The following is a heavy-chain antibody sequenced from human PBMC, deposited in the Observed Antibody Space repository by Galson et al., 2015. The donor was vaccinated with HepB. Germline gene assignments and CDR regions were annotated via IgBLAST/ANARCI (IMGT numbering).Heavy chain of an antibody. CDR3: AKPVGRNLRYYFEY. V-gene: IGHV3-30-3*02. D-gene: IGHD1-1*01. CDR2: ISYDGSNK. Sequence: SLRLSCAASGFTFNSYTMHWVRQAPGKGLEWVAVISYDGSNKLYADSVRGRFTVSRDNSKNTLYLQAKTLRSDDTAVYYCAKPVGRNLRYYFEYWGQGALVTFS. CDR1: GFTFNSYT. J-gene: IGHJ4*02.